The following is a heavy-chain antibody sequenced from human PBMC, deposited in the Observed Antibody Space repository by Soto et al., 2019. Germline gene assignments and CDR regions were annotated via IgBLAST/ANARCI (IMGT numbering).Heavy chain of an antibody. V-gene: IGHV2-5*02. D-gene: IGHD3-3*01. CDR3: AHRRTRITIFGVGECGC. CDR1: GFSLSTSGVG. J-gene: IGHJ4*02. CDR2: IYWDDDK. Sequence: QITLKESGPTLVNPTQPLTLTCTFSGFSLSTSGVGVGWIRQPPGKALEWLALIYWDDDKRYSPSLKSRLTITKDTSKNQVVLTMTNMDPVDTATYDCAHRRTRITIFGVGECGCWGQGTLVTVSP.